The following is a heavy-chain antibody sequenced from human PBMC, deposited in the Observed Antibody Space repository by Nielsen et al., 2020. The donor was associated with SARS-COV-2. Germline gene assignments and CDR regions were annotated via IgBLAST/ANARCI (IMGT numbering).Heavy chain of an antibody. Sequence: GGSLRLSCAASGFTFSSYAMHWVRQAPGKGLEWVANIKQDGSEKYYVDSVKGRFTISRDNAKNSLYLQMNSLRAEDTAVYYCARGRRDLGYWGQGTLVTVSS. D-gene: IGHD7-27*01. CDR3: ARGRRDLGY. V-gene: IGHV3-7*03. CDR2: IKQDGSEK. CDR1: GFTFSSYA. J-gene: IGHJ4*02.